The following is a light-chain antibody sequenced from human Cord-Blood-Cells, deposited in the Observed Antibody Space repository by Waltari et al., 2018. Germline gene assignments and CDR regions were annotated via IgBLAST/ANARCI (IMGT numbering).Light chain of an antibody. V-gene: IGKV3-11*01. CDR2: DAS. J-gene: IGKJ2*03. CDR3: QQRSNWLYS. Sequence: EIVLTQSPATLSLSPGVRDTLSCRASQSVSSYLAWYQQKPGQAPRLLIYDASNRATGIPARFSGSGSGTDFTLTISSLEPEDFAVYYCQQRSNWLYSFGQGTKLEIK. CDR1: QSVSSY.